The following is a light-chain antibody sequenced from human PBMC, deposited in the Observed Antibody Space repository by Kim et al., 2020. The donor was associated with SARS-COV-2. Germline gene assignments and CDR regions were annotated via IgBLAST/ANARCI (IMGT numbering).Light chain of an antibody. CDR3: QSYDNNRRGAV. J-gene: IGLJ2*01. Sequence: RGIISCTGRSSNSGADYDVHWYQQVPGTVPKVLIYGDNNRPSGVPDRISGSKSGTSASLVITGLQAEDEGDYYCQSYDNNRRGAVFGGGTQLTVL. CDR2: GDN. CDR1: SSNSGADYD. V-gene: IGLV1-40*01.